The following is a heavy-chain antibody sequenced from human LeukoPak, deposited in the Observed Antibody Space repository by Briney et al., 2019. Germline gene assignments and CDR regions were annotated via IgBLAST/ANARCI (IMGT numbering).Heavy chain of an antibody. V-gene: IGHV1-24*01. CDR3: AAYYGSGNDLDY. D-gene: IGHD3-10*01. J-gene: IGHJ4*02. CDR2: FDPEDGET. Sequence: ASVKVSCKVSGYTLTELSMHWVRQAPGKGLEWMRGFDPEDGETIYAQKFQGRVTMTEDTSTDTAYMELSSLRSEDTAVYYCAAYYGSGNDLDYWGQGTLVTVSS. CDR1: GYTLTELS.